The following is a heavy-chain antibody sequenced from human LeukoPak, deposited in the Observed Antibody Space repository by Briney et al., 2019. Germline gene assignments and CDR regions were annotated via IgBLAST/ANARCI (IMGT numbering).Heavy chain of an antibody. CDR2: IRSKAYGGTT. V-gene: IGHV3-49*04. J-gene: IGHJ4*02. CDR1: GFTFGDYA. D-gene: IGHD3-10*01. Sequence: GGSLRLSCTASGFTFGDYAMSWVRQAPGKGLEWVGSIRSKAYGGTTEYAASVKGRFTISRDDSKSIAYLQMNSLKTEDTAVYYCTVADGSGSYYDFDYWGQGTLVTVSS. CDR3: TVADGSGSYYDFDY.